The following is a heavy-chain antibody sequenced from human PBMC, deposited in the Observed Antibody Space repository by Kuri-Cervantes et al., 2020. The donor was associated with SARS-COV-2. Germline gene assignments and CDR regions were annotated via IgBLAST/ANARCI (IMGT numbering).Heavy chain of an antibody. D-gene: IGHD2-15*01. Sequence: GESLKISCAASGFTFSSYDMSWVRQAPGKGLEWVSGIGSYGVTTYYADSVKGRFAISRDNSKNTLYLQMNSLRAEDTAVYYCTREDMDYWGQGTLVTVSS. J-gene: IGHJ4*02. CDR2: IGSYGVTT. CDR1: GFTFSSYD. CDR3: TREDMDY. V-gene: IGHV3-23*01.